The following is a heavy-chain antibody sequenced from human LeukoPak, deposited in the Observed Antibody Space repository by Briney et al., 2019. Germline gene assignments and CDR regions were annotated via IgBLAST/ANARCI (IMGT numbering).Heavy chain of an antibody. Sequence: TCTVSGGTFSSYAISWVRQAPGQGLEWMGRIIPILGIANYAQKFQGRVTITADKSTSTAYMELSSLRSEDTAVYYCASMDSGYDYWGQGTLVTVSS. CDR3: ASMDSGYDY. J-gene: IGHJ4*02. CDR1: GGTFSSYA. CDR2: IIPILGIA. D-gene: IGHD5-12*01. V-gene: IGHV1-69*04.